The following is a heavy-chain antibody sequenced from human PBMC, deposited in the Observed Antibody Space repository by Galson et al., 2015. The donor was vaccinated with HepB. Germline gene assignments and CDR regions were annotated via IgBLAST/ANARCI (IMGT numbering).Heavy chain of an antibody. CDR2: IIPIFGTA. J-gene: IGHJ6*03. CDR3: ARVYCSGGSCYPPYYYYYMDV. Sequence: SCKASGGTFSSYAISWVRQAPGQGLEWMGGIIPIFGTANYAQKFQGRVTITADESTSTAYMELSSLRSEDTAVYYCARVYCSGGSCYPPYYYYYMDVWGKGTTVTVSS. CDR1: GGTFSSYA. D-gene: IGHD2-15*01. V-gene: IGHV1-69*01.